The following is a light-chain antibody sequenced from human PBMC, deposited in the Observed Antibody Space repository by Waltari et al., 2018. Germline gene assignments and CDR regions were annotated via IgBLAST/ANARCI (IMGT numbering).Light chain of an antibody. V-gene: IGKV3-15*01. CDR1: QSVASN. CDR3: QQYNDWPRT. J-gene: IGKJ1*01. CDR2: GAS. Sequence: EIVMTQSPATLSVSPGESVTLSCRATQSVASNVVWYQQQPGQAPRLLIYGASTRATGVPARFSGSGSGTDYTLIISSLQSVDFAVYYCQQYNDWPRTFGQGTKVEIK.